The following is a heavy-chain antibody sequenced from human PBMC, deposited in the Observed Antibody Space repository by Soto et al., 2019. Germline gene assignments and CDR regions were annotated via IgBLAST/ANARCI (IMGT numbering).Heavy chain of an antibody. Sequence: GGSLRLSCAASGFTFSSSAMSWVRQAPGKGLEWVSAISGSGGSTYYADSVKGRFTISRDNSKNTLYLQMNSLRAEDTAVYYCAKDPQFKYYWNYYMVVWGKGTTVTVSS. J-gene: IGHJ6*03. CDR3: AKDPQFKYYWNYYMVV. CDR1: GFTFSSSA. CDR2: ISGSGGST. V-gene: IGHV3-23*01. D-gene: IGHD1-20*01.